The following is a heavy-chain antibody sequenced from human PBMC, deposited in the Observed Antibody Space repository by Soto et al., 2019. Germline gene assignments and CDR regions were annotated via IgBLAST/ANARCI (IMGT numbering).Heavy chain of an antibody. V-gene: IGHV4-31*03. CDR3: ARELWETSSWYYGMDV. J-gene: IGHJ6*02. CDR2: VYYSGNT. D-gene: IGHD6-13*01. Sequence: NPSETLSLTCTVSGGSISSGGYYWTWIRQNLGKGLEWIGYVYYSGNTYYNPSLKSRVTMSLDTSKSQFSLRLSSVTAADTAVYYCARELWETSSWYYGMDVWGQGTTVTVSS. CDR1: GGSISSGGYY.